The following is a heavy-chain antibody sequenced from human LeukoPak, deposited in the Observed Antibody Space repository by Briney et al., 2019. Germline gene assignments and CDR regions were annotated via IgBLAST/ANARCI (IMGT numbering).Heavy chain of an antibody. D-gene: IGHD4-11*01. V-gene: IGHV4-38-2*01. Sequence: SETLSLTCAVSGYSISSCFYWGWVRQPPGKGLEWIGSIYHSGSTYYSPSLKSRLTISVDTSKNQFSLRLSSVTAADTAVYYCARGELGYDYSRSTSNYYYYYMDVWGKGTTVTVSS. CDR1: GYSISSCFY. CDR3: ARGELGYDYSRSTSNYYYYYMDV. CDR2: IYHSGST. J-gene: IGHJ6*03.